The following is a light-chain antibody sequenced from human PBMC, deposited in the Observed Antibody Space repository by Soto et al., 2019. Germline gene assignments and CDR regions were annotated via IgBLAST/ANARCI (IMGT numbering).Light chain of an antibody. V-gene: IGLV2-8*01. CDR2: EVT. CDR3: SSYAGSDNLA. CDR1: TSDVGDYEH. Sequence: QSALTQPPSVSGSPGQSVTISCSVVTSDVGDYEHVSWYQQHPGKAPKLIIYEVTKRPSGVPDRFSGSKSGNTASLTVSGLHTDDEADYYCSSYAGSDNLAFGGGTKVTVL. J-gene: IGLJ2*01.